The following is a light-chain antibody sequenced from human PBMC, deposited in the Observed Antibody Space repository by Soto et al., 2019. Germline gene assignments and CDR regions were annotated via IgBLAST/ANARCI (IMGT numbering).Light chain of an antibody. J-gene: IGKJ3*01. V-gene: IGKV3-20*01. CDR2: GAS. Sequence: EIVLPQSPGTLSLSPGERARLSCTADQSVNSVYLAWYQHKPGQAPRLLIYGASDRATGIPDRFSGSGSGTDFTLTISRLEPEDFAVYYCQQYVTSPFTFGPGTKVDIK. CDR3: QQYVTSPFT. CDR1: QSVNSVY.